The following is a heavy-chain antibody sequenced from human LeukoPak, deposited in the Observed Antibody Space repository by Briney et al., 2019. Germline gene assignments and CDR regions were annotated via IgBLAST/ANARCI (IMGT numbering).Heavy chain of an antibody. J-gene: IGHJ5*02. CDR1: GFTVSSNY. D-gene: IGHD6-13*01. CDR2: IYHSGST. Sequence: GSLRLSCAASGFTVSSNYMSWVRQPPGKGLKWIGEIYHSGSTNYNPSLKSRVTMSVDKSKNQFSLNLSSVTAADTAVYYCASAEPRGIIWYPSWGQGTLVTVSS. CDR3: ASAEPRGIIWYPS. V-gene: IGHV4-4*02.